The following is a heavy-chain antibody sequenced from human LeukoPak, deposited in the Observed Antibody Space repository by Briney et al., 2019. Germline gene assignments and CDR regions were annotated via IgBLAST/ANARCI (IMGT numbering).Heavy chain of an antibody. CDR2: IIPIFGTA. CDR3: ARDRVTMVRGVKFSYFDY. V-gene: IGHV1-69*05. Sequence: SVKVSCKASGYTFTSYAISWVRQAPGQGLEWMGGIIPIFGTANYAQKFQGRVTITTDESTSTAYMELSSLRSEDTAVYYCARDRVTMVRGVKFSYFDYWGQGTLVTVSS. CDR1: GYTFTSYA. J-gene: IGHJ4*02. D-gene: IGHD3-10*01.